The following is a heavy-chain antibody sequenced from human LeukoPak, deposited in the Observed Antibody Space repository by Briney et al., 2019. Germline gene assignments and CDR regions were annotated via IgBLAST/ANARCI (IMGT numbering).Heavy chain of an antibody. CDR2: IYHSGST. Sequence: PSETLSLTCAVSGGSISSGGYSWSWIRQPPGKGLEWIGYIYHSGSTYYNPSLKSRVTISVDRSKNQFSLNLSSVTAADTAVYYCAREGYCSGGSCDDWFDPWGQGTLVTVSS. CDR1: GGSISSGGYS. V-gene: IGHV4-30-2*01. CDR3: AREGYCSGGSCDDWFDP. J-gene: IGHJ5*02. D-gene: IGHD2-15*01.